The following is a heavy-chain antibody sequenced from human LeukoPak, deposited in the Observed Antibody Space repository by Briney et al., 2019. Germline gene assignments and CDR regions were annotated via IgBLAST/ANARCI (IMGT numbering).Heavy chain of an antibody. J-gene: IGHJ4*02. CDR2: TGGSDDNT. D-gene: IGHD6-19*01. V-gene: IGHV3-23*01. CDR1: GFSFNGCA. Sequence: PGGSLRLSCEGSGFSFNGCAMSWVRQAPGKGLEWVAVTGGSDDNTHYADSVKGRFTISRDNSANRLFLQMNSLRPDDSALYYCTKDLMTGFSSGWYFAYWGPGTLVSVSS. CDR3: TKDLMTGFSSGWYFAY.